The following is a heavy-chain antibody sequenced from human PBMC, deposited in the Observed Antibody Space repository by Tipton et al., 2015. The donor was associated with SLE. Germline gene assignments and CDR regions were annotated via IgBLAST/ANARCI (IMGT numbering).Heavy chain of an antibody. CDR1: GGSFSGYY. D-gene: IGHD1-7*01. Sequence: TLSLTCAVYGGSFSGYYWSWIRQPPGKGLEWIGEINHSGSTNYNPSPKSRVTISVDTSKNQFSLKLSSVTAADTAVYYCARGGNWNSVWWFDPWGQGTLVTVSS. CDR2: INHSGST. CDR3: ARGGNWNSVWWFDP. J-gene: IGHJ5*02. V-gene: IGHV4-34*01.